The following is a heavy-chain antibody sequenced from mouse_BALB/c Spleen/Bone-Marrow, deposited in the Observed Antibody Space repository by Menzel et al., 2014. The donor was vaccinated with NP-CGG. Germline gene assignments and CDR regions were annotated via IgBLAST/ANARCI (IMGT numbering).Heavy chain of an antibody. V-gene: IGHV1-54*01. CDR3: ARELGRWYFDF. Sequence: QVQLQQSGAALARPETSVKVFCKASGYAFTNSLIEWVKQRPGQGLEWIGVINPGSGGTNYNEKFKGKATLTADKSSSTAYMQLSSLTSDDSAVYFCARELGRWYFDFWGPGTPVSASS. CDR1: GYAFTNSL. D-gene: IGHD4-1*01. J-gene: IGHJ1*01. CDR2: INPGSGGT.